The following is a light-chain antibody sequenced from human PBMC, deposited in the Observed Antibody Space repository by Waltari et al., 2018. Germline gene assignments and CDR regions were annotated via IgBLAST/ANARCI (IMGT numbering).Light chain of an antibody. CDR2: GNN. J-gene: IGLJ2*01. CDR3: AAWSDSLNCV. CDR1: YSNIASNG. V-gene: IGLV1-44*01. Sequence: QSVLTQPPSVSGTPGQRVTISCSGSYSNIASNGLHWYQPVPGPVPKPLIFGNNRRASGVPYRFAGSRSSTSAALASGGRQSEDLADYYCAAWSDSLNCVFGGGTKLTVL.